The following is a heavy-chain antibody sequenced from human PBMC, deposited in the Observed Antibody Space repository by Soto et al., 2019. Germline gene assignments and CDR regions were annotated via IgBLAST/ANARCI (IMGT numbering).Heavy chain of an antibody. Sequence: QVQLQESGPKLVKPSQTLSLTCSVSGGSISTVGHYWTWIRQPPGKGLEWIGSIYHTGSTYYSKSLRSRLTMSVDTSNSQFSLRLRSVTAADTAVYYCARATGTLRSRNCDYWGQGSLVTVSS. V-gene: IGHV4-31*03. CDR3: ARATGTLRSRNCDY. CDR2: IYHTGST. J-gene: IGHJ4*02. D-gene: IGHD1-1*01. CDR1: GGSISTVGHY.